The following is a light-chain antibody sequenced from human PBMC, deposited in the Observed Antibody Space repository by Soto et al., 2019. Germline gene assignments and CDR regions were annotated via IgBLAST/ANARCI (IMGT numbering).Light chain of an antibody. Sequence: QSVLTQSSSASASLGSSVKLTCTLSSGHSTYIIAWHQQQPGKAPRYLMKLEGSGSYNKGSGIPDRFSGSSSGADRYLTISNLQFEYEADYYCETWDTNVVVFGGGTKLTLL. J-gene: IGLJ2*01. CDR1: SGHSTYI. CDR3: ETWDTNVVV. CDR2: LEGSGSY. V-gene: IGLV4-60*02.